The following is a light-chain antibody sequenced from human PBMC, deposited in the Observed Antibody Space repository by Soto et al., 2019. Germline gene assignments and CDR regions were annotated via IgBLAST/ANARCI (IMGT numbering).Light chain of an antibody. CDR2: KVS. J-gene: IGKJ1*01. CDR1: QILLYSDGNIY. Sequence: VVMTQSPLSLPVTLGHPASISCRSSQILLYSDGNIYLSWFQQRPGQSPRRLIYKVSTRATGVPARFSGSGSETEFTLTISSLQPEDFAIYYCHQYNNWPSWTFGQGTKVDIK. CDR3: HQYNNWPSWT. V-gene: IGKV2-30*01.